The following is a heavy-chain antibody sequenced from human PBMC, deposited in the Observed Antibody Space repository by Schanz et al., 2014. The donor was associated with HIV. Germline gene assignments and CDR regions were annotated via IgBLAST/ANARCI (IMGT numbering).Heavy chain of an antibody. Sequence: AASGFIFSRYGMHWVRQAPGKGLEWVAVIWHDGSQKYYADSVKGRFSISRDNSKNTLYFQMNSLRVEDTAVYYCARDEGRYCSGGSCYYNGVDVWGQGTTVTVSS. CDR1: GFIFSRYG. CDR2: IWHDGSQK. J-gene: IGHJ6*02. V-gene: IGHV3-33*01. CDR3: ARDEGRYCSGGSCYYNGVDV. D-gene: IGHD2-15*01.